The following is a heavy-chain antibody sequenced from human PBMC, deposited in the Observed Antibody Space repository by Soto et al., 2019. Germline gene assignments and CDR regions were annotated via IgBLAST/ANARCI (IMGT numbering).Heavy chain of an antibody. D-gene: IGHD1-1*01. CDR3: VGQGNDYLPGLADV. Sequence: QVQLQQSGPRLVKPSETLSLTCTVSSGPSRSYNWGWIRQSPRRGLEWIGYVYYTGDTAYNPSLKSRVTISADTATNNISLILSSGTAADTAVYYCVGQGNDYLPGLADVWGQGTTVTVSS. J-gene: IGHJ6*02. CDR1: SGPSRSYN. CDR2: VYYTGDT. V-gene: IGHV4-59*08.